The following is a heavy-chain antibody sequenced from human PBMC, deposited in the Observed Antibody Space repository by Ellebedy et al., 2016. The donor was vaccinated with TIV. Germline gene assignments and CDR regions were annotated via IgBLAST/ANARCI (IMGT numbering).Heavy chain of an antibody. J-gene: IGHJ4*02. Sequence: GGSLRLSCAASAFTSSSDAMHWVRQAPGKGLEWVAVISYDGSNKYYADSVKGRFTISRDNSKNTLYLQMNSLRVEDTAVYYCARWPSGDAPLDYWGQGTLVTVSS. D-gene: IGHD4-17*01. CDR1: AFTSSSDA. CDR3: ARWPSGDAPLDY. V-gene: IGHV3-30-3*01. CDR2: ISYDGSNK.